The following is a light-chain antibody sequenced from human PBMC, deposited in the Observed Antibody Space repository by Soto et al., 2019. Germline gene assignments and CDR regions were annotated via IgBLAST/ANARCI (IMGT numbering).Light chain of an antibody. V-gene: IGKV3-20*01. Sequence: EIVLTQSPGTLSLSPGERATLSCTASQSVSSTYLAWYQQKPGQAPRLLIYGESSRATGIPDRFSGSGSGTDFTLTISRLGPEDFAVYYCQQYGSSPFTFGQGTKVEIK. CDR3: QQYGSSPFT. J-gene: IGKJ2*01. CDR1: QSVSSTY. CDR2: GES.